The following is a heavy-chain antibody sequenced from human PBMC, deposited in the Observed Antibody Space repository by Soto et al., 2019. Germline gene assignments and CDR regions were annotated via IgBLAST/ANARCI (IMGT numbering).Heavy chain of an antibody. CDR3: ARDQFSIAVAGPLDAFDI. CDR2: IVVDSGNT. D-gene: IGHD6-19*01. V-gene: IGHV1-58*02. CDR1: GFTFTSSA. J-gene: IGHJ3*02. Sequence: SVKVSCKASGFTFTSSAMQWVRQARGQRLEWIGWIVVDSGNTNYAQKFQERVTITTDMSTSTAYMELRSLRSDDTAVYYCARDQFSIAVAGPLDAFDIWGQGTMVTVSS.